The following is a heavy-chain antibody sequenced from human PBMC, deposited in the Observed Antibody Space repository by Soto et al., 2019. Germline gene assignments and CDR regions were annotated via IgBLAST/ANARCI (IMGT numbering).Heavy chain of an antibody. Sequence: SETLSLTCAVSGGSISRGGYSWIWIRQPPGKGLEWIGYIYHSGSTYYNPSLKSRVTISVDRSKNQFSLKLSSVTAADTAVYYCARVFVTGWFDPWGQGTLVTVSS. CDR3: ARVFVTGWFDP. D-gene: IGHD3-10*02. J-gene: IGHJ5*02. V-gene: IGHV4-30-2*01. CDR1: GGSISRGGYS. CDR2: IYHSGST.